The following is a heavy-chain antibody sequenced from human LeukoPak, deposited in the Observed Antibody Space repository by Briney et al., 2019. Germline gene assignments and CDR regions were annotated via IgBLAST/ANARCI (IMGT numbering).Heavy chain of an antibody. Sequence: GGSLRLSCAASGFTFSSYAMSWVRQAPGKGLEWVPAISGSGGSTYYADSVKGRFTISRDNSKNTLYLQMNSLRAEDTAVYYCAKDHLRDFWRRDNWFDPWGQGTLVTVSS. CDR3: AKDHLRDFWRRDNWFDP. J-gene: IGHJ5*02. CDR1: GFTFSSYA. D-gene: IGHD3-3*01. V-gene: IGHV3-23*01. CDR2: ISGSGGST.